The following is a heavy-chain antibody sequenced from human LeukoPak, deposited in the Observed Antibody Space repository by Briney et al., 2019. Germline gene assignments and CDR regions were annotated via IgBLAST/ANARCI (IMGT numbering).Heavy chain of an antibody. CDR2: INPSGGST. CDR1: GYTFTSYF. D-gene: IGHD5-18*01. J-gene: IGHJ3*02. V-gene: IGHV1-46*01. Sequence: ASVKVSCKASGYTFTSYFMHWVRQAPGQGLEWMGLINPSGGSTIYAQKFQGRVTMTRDMSTRIVYMELSSLRSEDTAVYYCAKGRGYSYADDAFDIWGQGTMVTVSS. CDR3: AKGRGYSYADDAFDI.